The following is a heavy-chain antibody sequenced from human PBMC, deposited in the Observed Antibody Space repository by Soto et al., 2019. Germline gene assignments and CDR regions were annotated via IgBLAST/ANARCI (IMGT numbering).Heavy chain of an antibody. Sequence: QVQLVQSGAEVKKPGASVKVSCKASGYTFTGYYMHWVRQAPGQGLEWMGWNNPNSGGTNYAQKFQGRVTMTRHTSISTAYMELSRLRSDDTAVYYCARFSCSSTSCYYYYYYGMDVWGQGTTVTVSS. CDR2: NNPNSGGT. CDR3: ARFSCSSTSCYYYYYYGMDV. CDR1: GYTFTGYY. D-gene: IGHD2-2*01. V-gene: IGHV1-2*02. J-gene: IGHJ6*02.